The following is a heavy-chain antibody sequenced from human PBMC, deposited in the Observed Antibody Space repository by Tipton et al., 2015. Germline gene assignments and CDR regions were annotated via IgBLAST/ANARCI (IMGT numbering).Heavy chain of an antibody. CDR2: FDPADGET. J-gene: IGHJ5*02. Sequence: QSGPEVKKPGASVKVSCKVSGYTLTELSMHWVRQAPGKGLEWMGGFDPADGETVFAERFQGRVTLTEDTSTDTSYMELSSLRSEDTAVYYCASLYCSSTNCHSWFDPWGQGTLVTVSS. CDR1: GYTLTELS. V-gene: IGHV1-24*01. CDR3: ASLYCSSTNCHSWFDP. D-gene: IGHD2-2*01.